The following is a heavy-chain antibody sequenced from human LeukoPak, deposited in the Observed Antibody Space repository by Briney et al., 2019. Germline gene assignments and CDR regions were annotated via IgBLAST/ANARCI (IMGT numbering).Heavy chain of an antibody. CDR2: IIPILGIA. V-gene: IGHV1-69*04. J-gene: IGHJ6*02. Sequence: GASVKVSCKASGYTFTSYDINWVRQATGQGLEWMGRIIPILGIANYAQKFQGRVTITADKSTSTAYMELSSLRSEDTAVYYCARDGAWFGANYYYGMDVWGQGTTVTVSS. CDR3: ARDGAWFGANYYYGMDV. CDR1: GYTFTSYD. D-gene: IGHD3-10*01.